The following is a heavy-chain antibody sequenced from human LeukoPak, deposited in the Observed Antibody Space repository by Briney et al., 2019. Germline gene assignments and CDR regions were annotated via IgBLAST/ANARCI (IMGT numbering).Heavy chain of an antibody. CDR1: GYTFTGYY. D-gene: IGHD3-10*01. CDR3: ARSIIISYYGSGRGYFDY. V-gene: IGHV1-2*02. J-gene: IGHJ4*02. Sequence: ASVKVSCKASGYTFTGYYMHWVRQAPGQGLEWMGWINPNSGGTNYAQKFQGRVTMTRDTSISTAYMELSSLRSEDTAVYYCARSIIISYYGSGRGYFDYWGQGTLVTVSS. CDR2: INPNSGGT.